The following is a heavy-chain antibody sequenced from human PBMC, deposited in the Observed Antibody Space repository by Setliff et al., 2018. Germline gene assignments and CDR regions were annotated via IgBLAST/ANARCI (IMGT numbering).Heavy chain of an antibody. CDR2: INHNGNT. CDR1: GGSVSPYF. J-gene: IGHJ6*02. D-gene: IGHD5-18*01. Sequence: SETLSLTCTVSGGSVSPYFWSWIRQPPGKGLQWIGYINHNGNTNFNPSPKSRVNMSIDTSKNQFALNLKSVTAADTAVYYCARDRTAYSYGLDVWGQGTTVTVSS. V-gene: IGHV4-59*02. CDR3: ARDRTAYSYGLDV.